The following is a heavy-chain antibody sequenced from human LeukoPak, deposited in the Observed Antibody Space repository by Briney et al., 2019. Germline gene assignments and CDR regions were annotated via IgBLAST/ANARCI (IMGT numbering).Heavy chain of an antibody. J-gene: IGHJ4*02. CDR1: GYTFTGYY. CDR3: ARSIGLYSSGWHFDY. V-gene: IGHV1-2*06. Sequence: GASVKVSCKASGYTFTGYYMHWVRQAPGQGLEWMGRINPNSGGTNYAQKFQGRVTMTRDTSISTAYMELSRLRSDDTAVYYCARSIGLYSSGWHFDYWGQGTLVTVSS. CDR2: INPNSGGT. D-gene: IGHD6-19*01.